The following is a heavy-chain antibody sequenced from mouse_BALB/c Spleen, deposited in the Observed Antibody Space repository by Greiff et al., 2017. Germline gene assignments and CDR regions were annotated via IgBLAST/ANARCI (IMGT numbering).Heavy chain of an antibody. CDR2: IYPGNVNT. D-gene: IGHD2-14*01. CDR1: GYTFTSYY. Sequence: QVQLKESGPELVKPGASVRISCKASGYTFTSYYIHWVKQRPGQGLEWIGWIYPGNVNTKYNEKFKGKATLTADKSSSTAYMQLSSLTSEDSAVYFCAPFYYRYDGIAYWGQGTLVTVSA. V-gene: IGHV1S56*01. CDR3: APFYYRYDGIAY. J-gene: IGHJ3*01.